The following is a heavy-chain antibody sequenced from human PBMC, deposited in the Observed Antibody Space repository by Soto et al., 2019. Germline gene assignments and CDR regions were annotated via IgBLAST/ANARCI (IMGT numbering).Heavy chain of an antibody. V-gene: IGHV1-69*06. CDR1: GGTLSSFINYP. CDR3: ARRDTSGFLRYFDN. D-gene: IGHD3-3*01. Sequence: VKVSCKASGGTLSSFINYPINWVRQAPGQGLEWMGGIVPNVGTVNYAQKFQGRVTVTADKSTGTAYMELSSLRSEDTALYYCARRDTSGFLRYFDNWGQGTLVTVSS. J-gene: IGHJ4*03. CDR2: IVPNVGTV.